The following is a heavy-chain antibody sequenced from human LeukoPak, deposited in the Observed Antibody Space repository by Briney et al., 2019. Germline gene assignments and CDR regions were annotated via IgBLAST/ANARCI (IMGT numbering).Heavy chain of an antibody. CDR3: ARVGGGALRYFDWLWIDY. J-gene: IGHJ4*02. V-gene: IGHV3-21*01. Sequence: PGGSLRLSCAASGFTFSSYSMNWVRQAPGKGLEWVSSISSSSSYIYYADSVKGRFTISRDNAKNSLYLQMNSRRAEDTAVYYCARVGGGALRYFDWLWIDYWGQGTLVTVSS. D-gene: IGHD3-9*01. CDR2: ISSSSSYI. CDR1: GFTFSSYS.